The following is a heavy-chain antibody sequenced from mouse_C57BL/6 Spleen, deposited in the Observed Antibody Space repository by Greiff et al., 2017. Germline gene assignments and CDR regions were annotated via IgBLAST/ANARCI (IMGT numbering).Heavy chain of an antibody. D-gene: IGHD2-2*01. CDR3: SFSTMVTGGFAY. Sequence: VQLQQSGAELVRPGASVKLSCTASGFNIKDDYMHWVKQRPEQGLEWIGWIDPENGDTEYASKFQGKATITADTSSNTAYLQLSSLTSEDTAVYYGSFSTMVTGGFAYWGQGTLVTVSA. J-gene: IGHJ3*01. CDR1: GFNIKDDY. CDR2: IDPENGDT. V-gene: IGHV14-4*01.